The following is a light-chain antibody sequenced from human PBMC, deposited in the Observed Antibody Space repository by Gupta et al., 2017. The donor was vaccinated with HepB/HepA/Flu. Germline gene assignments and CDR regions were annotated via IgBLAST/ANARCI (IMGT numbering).Light chain of an antibody. Sequence: QPLLTQPPSVSGAPAQTVPISCTGSSASIGAGFDVHWYQQLPGTAPKRLIFRNNNRPSGGPDRFAGSKSGTAASLAITGLQAEDEADYYCHSYDSSLSGYVLGTGTKVTVL. V-gene: IGLV1-40*01. J-gene: IGLJ1*01. CDR2: RNN. CDR1: SASIGAGFD. CDR3: HSYDSSLSGYV.